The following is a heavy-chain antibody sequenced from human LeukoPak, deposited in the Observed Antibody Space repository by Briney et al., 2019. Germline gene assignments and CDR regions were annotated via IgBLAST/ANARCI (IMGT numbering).Heavy chain of an antibody. CDR3: ASLSRIIAAAGTRLDY. V-gene: IGHV3-21*01. D-gene: IGHD6-13*01. CDR1: GFTFSSYS. Sequence: GGSLRLSCAASGFTFSSYSMNWVRQAPGKGLEWVSSISSSSSYIYYADSVKGRFTISRDNAKNSLYLQMNSLGAEDTAVYYCASLSRIIAAAGTRLDYWGQGTLVTVSS. J-gene: IGHJ4*02. CDR2: ISSSSSYI.